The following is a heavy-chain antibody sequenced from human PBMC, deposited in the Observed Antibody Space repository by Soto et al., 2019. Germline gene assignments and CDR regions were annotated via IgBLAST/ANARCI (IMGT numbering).Heavy chain of an antibody. Sequence: ASVKVSCKASGYTFTSYGISWVRQAPGQGLEWMGWISAYNGNTNYAQKLQGRVTMTTDTSTSTAYMELRSPRSDDTAVYYCARDKDGGYSGYEPLYYFDYWGQGTLVTVSS. J-gene: IGHJ4*02. CDR3: ARDKDGGYSGYEPLYYFDY. CDR2: ISAYNGNT. CDR1: GYTFTSYG. V-gene: IGHV1-18*01. D-gene: IGHD5-12*01.